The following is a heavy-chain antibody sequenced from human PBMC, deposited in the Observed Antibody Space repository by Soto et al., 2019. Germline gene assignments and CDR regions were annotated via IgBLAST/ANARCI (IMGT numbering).Heavy chain of an antibody. Sequence: SETLSLTCTVSGGSISSSSYYWGWIRQPPGKGLEWIGSIYYSGSTYYNPSLKSRVTISVDTSKNQFSLKLSSVTAADTAVYYCARPRESYDWFDPWGQGTLVTVSS. V-gene: IGHV4-39*01. CDR1: GGSISSSSYY. CDR3: ARPRESYDWFDP. D-gene: IGHD2-2*01. CDR2: IYYSGST. J-gene: IGHJ5*02.